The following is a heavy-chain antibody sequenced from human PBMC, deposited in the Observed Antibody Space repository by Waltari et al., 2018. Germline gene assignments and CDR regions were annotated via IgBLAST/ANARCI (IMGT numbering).Heavy chain of an antibody. CDR2: IYSGGST. CDR1: GFTVSGTN. CDR3: ARVGGTAARYYYYYMDV. D-gene: IGHD2-2*01. V-gene: IGHV3-53*01. Sequence: EVRLGRPGGALTQPGGSLELSCPASGFTVSGTNMSGFRRAQGKGLEWVSVIYSGGSTYYADSVKGRFTISRDNSKNTLYLQMNSLRAEDTAVYYCARVGGTAARYYYYYMDVWGKGTTVTVSS. J-gene: IGHJ6*03.